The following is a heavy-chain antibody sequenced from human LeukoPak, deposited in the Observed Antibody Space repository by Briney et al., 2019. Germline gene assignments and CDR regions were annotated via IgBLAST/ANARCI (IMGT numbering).Heavy chain of an antibody. Sequence: GGSLRLSCAVSGFTFSSSGMHWVRQAPGKGLEWVAVIWNDGSNKYYADSVKGRFTISRDNLKNMLYLQMNSLRAEDTAVYYCAKDLVVVAATDFDYWGQGTLVTVSS. V-gene: IGHV3-33*06. J-gene: IGHJ4*02. CDR3: AKDLVVVAATDFDY. D-gene: IGHD2-15*01. CDR1: GFTFSSSG. CDR2: IWNDGSNK.